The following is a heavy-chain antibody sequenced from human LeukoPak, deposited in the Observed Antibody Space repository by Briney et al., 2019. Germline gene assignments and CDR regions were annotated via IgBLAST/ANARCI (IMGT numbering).Heavy chain of an antibody. D-gene: IGHD6-19*01. V-gene: IGHV1-8*03. CDR3: ARGTRIAVAGTSQRKKFDF. CDR2: MNPNSGNT. Sequence: ASVKVSCKASGYTFTSYDINWVRQATGQGLEWMGWMNPNSGNTGYAQKFQGRVTITRNTSIDTAYMELSSLRSEDTAVYYCARGTRIAVAGTSQRKKFDFGGQGTLVTVSS. J-gene: IGHJ4*02. CDR1: GYTFTSYD.